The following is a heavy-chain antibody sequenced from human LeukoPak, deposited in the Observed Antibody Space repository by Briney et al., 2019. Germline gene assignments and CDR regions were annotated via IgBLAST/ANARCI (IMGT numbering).Heavy chain of an antibody. CDR1: GFTFRTYS. Sequence: PGGSLRLSCAASGFTFRTYSIHWVRQAPGKGLEWVTVISADGRTQLYSDSAKGRFTVSRDNSLNTLHLQMNSLKTEDTAVYYCAREFGHNRWYFDYWGQGALVTVSS. CDR3: AREFGHNRWYFDY. D-gene: IGHD5-24*01. CDR2: ISADGRTQ. J-gene: IGHJ4*02. V-gene: IGHV3-30*03.